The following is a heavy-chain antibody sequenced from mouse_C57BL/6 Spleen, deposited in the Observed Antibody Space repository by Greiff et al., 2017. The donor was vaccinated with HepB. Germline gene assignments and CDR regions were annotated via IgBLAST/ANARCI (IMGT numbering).Heavy chain of an antibody. CDR3: ARDGPTVVATGGFDV. CDR2: ISYSGST. D-gene: IGHD1-1*01. CDR1: GYSITSGYD. V-gene: IGHV3-1*01. Sequence: ESGPGMVKPSQSLSLTCTVTGYSITSGYDWHWIRHFPGNKLEWMGYISYSGSTNYNPSLKSRISITHDTSKNHFFLKLNSVTTEDTATYYCARDGPTVVATGGFDVWGTGTTVTVSS. J-gene: IGHJ1*03.